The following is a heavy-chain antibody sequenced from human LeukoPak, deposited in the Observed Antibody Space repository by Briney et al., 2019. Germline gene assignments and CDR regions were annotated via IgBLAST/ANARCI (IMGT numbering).Heavy chain of an antibody. V-gene: IGHV1-2*02. J-gene: IGHJ5*02. CDR1: GYTFTGYY. Sequence: ASVKVSCKASGYTFTGYYMHWVRQAPGQGLEWMGWINPNSGGTNYAQKFQGRVTMTRDTSISTAYMELSRLRSDDTAVYYCVRDLGYCSGGSCSYWFDPWGQGTLVTVSS. CDR2: INPNSGGT. D-gene: IGHD2-15*01. CDR3: VRDLGYCSGGSCSYWFDP.